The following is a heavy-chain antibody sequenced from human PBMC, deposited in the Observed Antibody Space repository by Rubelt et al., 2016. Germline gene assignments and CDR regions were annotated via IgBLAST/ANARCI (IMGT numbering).Heavy chain of an antibody. CDR2: INPNSGGT. CDR3: ARFAIGGHSSGYLFDY. Sequence: QVQLVQSGAEVKKPGASVKVSCKASGYTFTGYYMHCVRQAPGQGLEWMGWINPNSGGTNYAQRFQGRVTMTRDTSISTAYMELSRLRSDDTAVYYCARFAIGGHSSGYLFDYWGQGTLVTVSS. J-gene: IGHJ4*02. D-gene: IGHD3-22*01. V-gene: IGHV1-2*02. CDR1: GYTFTGYY.